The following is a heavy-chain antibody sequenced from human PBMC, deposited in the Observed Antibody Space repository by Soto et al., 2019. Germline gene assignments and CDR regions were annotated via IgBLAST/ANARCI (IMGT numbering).Heavy chain of an antibody. CDR3: ASVADYRVNPDSYYYGMDV. J-gene: IGHJ6*02. CDR1: GFTFTSYW. D-gene: IGHD4-4*01. Sequence: GGSLRLSCAASGFTFTSYWMSWVRQAPGKGLEWVANIEEDGSEKYYVDSVKGRFTISRDNAKNPLYLQMNSLRAEDTAVYYCASVADYRVNPDSYYYGMDVWGQGTTVTVSS. CDR2: IEEDGSEK. V-gene: IGHV3-7*05.